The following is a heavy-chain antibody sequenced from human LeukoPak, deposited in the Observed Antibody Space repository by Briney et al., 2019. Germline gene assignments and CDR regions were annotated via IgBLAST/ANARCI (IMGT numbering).Heavy chain of an antibody. Sequence: SETLSLTCTVSGGSISSSSYYWGWIRQPPGKGLEWIGSIYYSGSTYYNPSLKSRVTISVDKSKNQFSLKLSSVTAADTAVYYCARSSSSSDHYFDYWGQGTLVTVSS. CDR2: IYYSGST. CDR3: ARSSSSSDHYFDY. D-gene: IGHD6-6*01. V-gene: IGHV4-39*07. J-gene: IGHJ4*02. CDR1: GGSISSSSYY.